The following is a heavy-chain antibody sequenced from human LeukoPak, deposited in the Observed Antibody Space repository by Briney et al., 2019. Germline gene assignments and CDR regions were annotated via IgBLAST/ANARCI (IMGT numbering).Heavy chain of an antibody. CDR3: ARPAVVTAIRNFDY. CDR2: ISTYNGNT. Sequence: ASVKVSCKASGYTFTNYGISWVRQAPGQGPEWMGWISTYNGNTNYAQKLQDRVTMTTDTSTSTAYMELRSLRSDDTALYYCARPAVVTAIRNFDYWGQGTLVTVSS. CDR1: GYTFTNYG. D-gene: IGHD2-21*02. V-gene: IGHV1-18*01. J-gene: IGHJ4*02.